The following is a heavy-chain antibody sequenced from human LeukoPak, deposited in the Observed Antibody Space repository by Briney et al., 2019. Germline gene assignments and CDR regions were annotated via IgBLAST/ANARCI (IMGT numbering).Heavy chain of an antibody. CDR2: ITSSSTYI. Sequence: MAGGSLRLSCAASGFTFSSYSMNWVRQAPGKGLEWVSSITSSSTYIYYADSVKGRFTISRDNAENSLYLQMNSLRAEDTAVYYCAREVDPTFDYWGQGTLVTVSS. J-gene: IGHJ4*02. CDR3: AREVDPTFDY. V-gene: IGHV3-21*01. CDR1: GFTFSSYS.